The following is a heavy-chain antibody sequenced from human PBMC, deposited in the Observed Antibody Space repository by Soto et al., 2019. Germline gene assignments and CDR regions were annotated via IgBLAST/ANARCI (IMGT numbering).Heavy chain of an antibody. J-gene: IGHJ4*02. CDR2: ISGTGGRT. V-gene: IGHV3-23*01. CDR1: GFTFSSYA. CDR3: ARVKESSYYFDY. Sequence: GGSLRLSCAASGFTFSSYAMDWVRQTPGKGLEWVSAISGTGGRTYYADSVKGRFTISRDNSKNTLYLQMNSLRAEDTAVYYCARVKESSYYFDYWGQGTLVTVSS.